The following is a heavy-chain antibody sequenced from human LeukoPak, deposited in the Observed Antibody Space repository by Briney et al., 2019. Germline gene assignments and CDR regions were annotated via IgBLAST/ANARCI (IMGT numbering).Heavy chain of an antibody. J-gene: IGHJ5*02. CDR1: GGTFSNYP. CDR2: IIPIYGTA. CDR3: ATHTGGYNYWWFDI. D-gene: IGHD5-24*01. Sequence: ASVKVSCKASGGTFSNYPIIWVRLAPGRGPECLGGIIPIYGTANYAQMFQGRITLTAQESTATAYMELRSLTSDDTAMYFCATHTGGYNYWWFDIWGQGTLVTVSS. V-gene: IGHV1-69*13.